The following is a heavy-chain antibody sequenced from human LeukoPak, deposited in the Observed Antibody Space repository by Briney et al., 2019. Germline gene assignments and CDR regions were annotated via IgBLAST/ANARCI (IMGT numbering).Heavy chain of an antibody. D-gene: IGHD6-19*01. CDR3: ARVFYSSGWYVDY. CDR2: IYHSGST. Sequence: TLSLTCAVSGGSISSGGYSWSWIRRPPGEGLEWIGYIYHSGSTYYNPSLKSRVTISVDRSKNQFSLKLSSVTAADTAVYYCARVFYSSGWYVDYWGQGTLVTASS. CDR1: GGSISSGGYS. V-gene: IGHV4-30-2*01. J-gene: IGHJ4*02.